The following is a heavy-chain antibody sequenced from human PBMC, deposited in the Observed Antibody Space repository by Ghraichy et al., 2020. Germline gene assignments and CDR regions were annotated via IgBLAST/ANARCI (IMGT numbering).Heavy chain of an antibody. J-gene: IGHJ5*02. CDR1: GGSISSYY. CDR3: ARARIAAAGRSILNNWFDP. Sequence: SETLSLTCTVSGGSISSYYWSWIRQPAGKGLEWIGRIYTSGSTNYNPSLKSRVTMSVDTSKNQFSLKLSSVTAADTAVYYCARARIAAAGRSILNNWFDPWGQGTLVTVSS. CDR2: IYTSGST. V-gene: IGHV4-4*07. D-gene: IGHD6-13*01.